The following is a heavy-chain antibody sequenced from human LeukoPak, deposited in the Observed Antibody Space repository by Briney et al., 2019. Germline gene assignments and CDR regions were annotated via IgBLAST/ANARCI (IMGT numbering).Heavy chain of an antibody. CDR3: AVSPRDYYYYMDV. Sequence: GGSLRLSCAASGFTFSSYWMSWLRQAPGKGLEWVANIKPDGSEKYYVDSVKGRFTISRDNAKNSPYLQMNSLRTEDTALYYCAVSPRDYYYYMDVWGKGTTVTVSS. V-gene: IGHV3-7*01. J-gene: IGHJ6*03. CDR1: GFTFSSYW. CDR2: IKPDGSEK.